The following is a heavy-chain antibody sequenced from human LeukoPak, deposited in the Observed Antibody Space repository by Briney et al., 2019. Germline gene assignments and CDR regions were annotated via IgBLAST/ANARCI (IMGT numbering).Heavy chain of an antibody. CDR2: VNSDGRST. Sequence: GGSLGLSCAASGFTFSSYWMHWVRQAPGKGLVWVSHVNSDGRSTNYADSVKGRFTISRDNAKNTLYLQMNSLTAEDTAVYYCARGYDFWRKDIWGQGTMVTVSS. V-gene: IGHV3-74*01. CDR3: ARGYDFWRKDI. CDR1: GFTFSSYW. J-gene: IGHJ3*02. D-gene: IGHD3-3*01.